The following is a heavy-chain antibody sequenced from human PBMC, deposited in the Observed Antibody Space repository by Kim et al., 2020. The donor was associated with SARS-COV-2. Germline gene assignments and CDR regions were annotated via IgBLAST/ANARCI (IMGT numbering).Heavy chain of an antibody. CDR1: GGSISSGGYY. J-gene: IGHJ4*02. CDR2: IYYSGST. Sequence: SETLSLTCTVSGGSISSGGYYWSWIRQHPGKGLEWIGYIYYSGSTYYNPSLKSRVTISVDTSKNQFSLKLSSVTAADTAVYYCARGGITLYYFDYWGQGTLVTVSS. V-gene: IGHV4-31*03. CDR3: ARGGITLYYFDY. D-gene: IGHD3-16*01.